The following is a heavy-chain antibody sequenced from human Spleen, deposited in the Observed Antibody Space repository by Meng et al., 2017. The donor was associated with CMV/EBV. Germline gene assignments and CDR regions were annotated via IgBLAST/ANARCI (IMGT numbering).Heavy chain of an antibody. V-gene: IGHV3-48*03. Sequence: GGSLRLSCLASDTFSNYEMNWVRQAPGKGLEWISYISRHGTTIYYADSVKGRFTISRDDAENSLYLQMNSLTAEDTAVYYCARLTRRTFAFGLWGQGTPVTVSS. D-gene: IGHD3-3*01. CDR2: ISRHGTTI. CDR1: DTFSNYE. CDR3: ARLTRRTFAFGL. J-gene: IGHJ4*02.